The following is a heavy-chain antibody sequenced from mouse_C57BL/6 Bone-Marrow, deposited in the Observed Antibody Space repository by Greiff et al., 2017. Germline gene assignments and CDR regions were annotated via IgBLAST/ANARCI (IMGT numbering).Heavy chain of an antibody. D-gene: IGHD1-1*01. CDR1: GFTFSSYG. Sequence: EVKLMESGGDLVKPGGSLKLSCAASGFTFSSYGMSWVRQTPDKRLEWVATISSGGSYTYYPDSVKGRFTFSRDNAKNTLYLRMSSLKSEDTAMYYCARHPYDNYGRSYYCDYWGQGTTLTVSS. V-gene: IGHV5-6*01. CDR3: ARHPYDNYGRSYYCDY. J-gene: IGHJ2*01. CDR2: ISSGGSYT.